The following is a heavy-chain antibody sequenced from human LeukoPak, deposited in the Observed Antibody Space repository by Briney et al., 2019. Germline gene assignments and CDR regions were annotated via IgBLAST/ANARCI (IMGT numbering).Heavy chain of an antibody. J-gene: IGHJ5*02. CDR1: GDSISNGNYY. CDR2: IYYSGST. D-gene: IGHD3-22*01. V-gene: IGHV4-30-4*01. CDR3: ARSHYYDSSGSKNNWFDP. Sequence: PSETLSLTCSVSGDSISNGNYYWSWIRQPPGKGLEWIGYIYYSGSTNSNPSLKSRVTISVDTSKNQFSLKLSSVTAADTALYYCARSHYYDSSGSKNNWFDPWGQGTLVTVSS.